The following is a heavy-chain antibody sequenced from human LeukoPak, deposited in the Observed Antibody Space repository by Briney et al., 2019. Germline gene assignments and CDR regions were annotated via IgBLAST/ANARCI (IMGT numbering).Heavy chain of an antibody. V-gene: IGHV1-24*01. CDR3: ATGLRFLEWLDHDAFDI. D-gene: IGHD3-3*01. J-gene: IGHJ3*02. CDR2: FDPEDGET. CDR1: GYTLTELS. Sequence: ASVKVSCKVSGYTLTELSMHWVRQAPGKGLEWMGGFDPEDGETLYAQKFQGRVTMTEDTSTDTAYTELSSLRSEDTAVYYCATGLRFLEWLDHDAFDIWGQGTMVTVSS.